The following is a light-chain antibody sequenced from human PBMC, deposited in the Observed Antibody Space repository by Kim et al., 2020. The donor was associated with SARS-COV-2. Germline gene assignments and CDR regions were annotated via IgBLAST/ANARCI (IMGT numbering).Light chain of an antibody. V-gene: IGKV3-11*01. CDR2: DAS. J-gene: IGKJ5*01. CDR3: QQRNNWQIT. CDR1: QSVSTS. Sequence: EIVLTQSPATLSLSPGERATLSCRANQSVSTSLAWYQQKPGQAPRLLIYDASNRATGIPARFSGSGSGTDFTLTISSLEPEDFAVYYGQQRNNWQITFGQGTRLEIK.